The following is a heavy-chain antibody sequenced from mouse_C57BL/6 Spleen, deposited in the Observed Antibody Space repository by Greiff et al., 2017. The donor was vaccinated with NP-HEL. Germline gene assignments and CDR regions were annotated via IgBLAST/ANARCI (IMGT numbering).Heavy chain of an antibody. CDR3: ARDYCSTHYFDY. CDR2: IYPGDGDT. J-gene: IGHJ2*01. D-gene: IGHD1-1*01. Sequence: VQLQQSGPELVKPGASVKISCKASGYAFSSSWMNWVKQRPGKGLEWIGRIYPGDGDTTYNGKFKGKATLTADKSSSTAYRQLSSLTSEDSAVYFVARDYCSTHYFDYWGQGTTLTFSS. V-gene: IGHV1-82*01. CDR1: GYAFSSSW.